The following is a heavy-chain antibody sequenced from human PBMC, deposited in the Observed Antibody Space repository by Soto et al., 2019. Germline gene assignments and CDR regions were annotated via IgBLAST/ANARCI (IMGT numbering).Heavy chain of an antibody. J-gene: IGHJ6*02. CDR3: ARDGERITIFGGVIGHDYYGMDV. V-gene: IGHV1-2*04. CDR2: INPNSGGT. D-gene: IGHD3-3*01. Sequence: QVQLVQSGAEVKKPGASVKVSCKASGYTFTGYYMHWVRQAPGQGLEWMGGINPNSGGTNYAQKFQGWVTMTRDTSSSTAYMELSRLRSDDTAVYYCARDGERITIFGGVIGHDYYGMDVWGQGTTVTVSS. CDR1: GYTFTGYY.